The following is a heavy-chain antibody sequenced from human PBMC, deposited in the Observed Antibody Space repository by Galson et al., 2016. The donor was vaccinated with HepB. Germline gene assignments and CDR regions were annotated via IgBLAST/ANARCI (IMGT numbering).Heavy chain of an antibody. Sequence: QAPGKGLEWLSYISSSGSTIFYADSVKGRFTLSRDNAKNSLHLQMNSLRAEDTAVYYCARITYDSSGYYPDSWGQGTLVTVSS. V-gene: IGHV3-48*03. CDR3: ARITYDSSGYYPDS. J-gene: IGHJ4*02. D-gene: IGHD3-22*01. CDR2: ISSSGSTI.